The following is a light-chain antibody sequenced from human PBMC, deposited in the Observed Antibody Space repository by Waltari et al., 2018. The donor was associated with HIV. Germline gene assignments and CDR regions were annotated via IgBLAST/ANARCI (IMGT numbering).Light chain of an antibody. J-gene: IGLJ3*02. CDR2: GNN. CDR3: GTWDSSLSAV. V-gene: IGLV1-51*01. CDR1: SSNIGNHD. Sequence: QSVLTQPPSVSAAPGQTVTISCSGSSSNIGNHDVSWYQQLPGTAPKLLIYGNNKRPSGTPNLFSGSKAGTSATLGITGLQTGDEADYYCGTWDSSLSAVFGGGTKLTVL.